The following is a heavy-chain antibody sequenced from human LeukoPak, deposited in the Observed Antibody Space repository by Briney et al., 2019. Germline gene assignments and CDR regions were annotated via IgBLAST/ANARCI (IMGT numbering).Heavy chain of an antibody. J-gene: IGHJ6*02. Sequence: PSETLSLTCAVYGGSFSGYYWSWIRQPPGKGLEWIGEINHSGSTNYNPSLKSRVTISVDTSKNQFSLKLSSVTAADTAVYYCAGDAKYAQTYYYYGMDVWGQGTTVTVSS. D-gene: IGHD2-2*01. V-gene: IGHV4-34*01. CDR2: INHSGST. CDR1: GGSFSGYY. CDR3: AGDAKYAQTYYYYGMDV.